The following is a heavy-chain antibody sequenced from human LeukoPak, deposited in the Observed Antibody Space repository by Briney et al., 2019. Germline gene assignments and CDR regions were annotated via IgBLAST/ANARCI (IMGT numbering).Heavy chain of an antibody. CDR2: ISSSSSTI. CDR1: GFTFSSYS. D-gene: IGHD3-16*01. V-gene: IGHV3-48*04. Sequence: GGSLRLSCAASGFTFSSYSMNWVRQAPGKGLEWVSHISSSSSTIYYADSVKGRFTISRDNAKKSLYLQMNSLRAEDTAVYYCARARLTDYVWGRRTFDIWGQGTMVTISS. J-gene: IGHJ3*02. CDR3: ARARLTDYVWGRRTFDI.